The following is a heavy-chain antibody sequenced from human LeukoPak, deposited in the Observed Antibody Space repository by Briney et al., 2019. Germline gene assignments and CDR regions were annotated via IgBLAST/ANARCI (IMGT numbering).Heavy chain of an antibody. Sequence: PGESLKISCKGSGYSFTSYWIGWVRQMPGKGLEWMGVIYPGDSDTRYSPSFQGQVTISADKSISTAYLQWSSLKASDTAMYYCARHLSIAVAGLDAFDIWGQGTMVTVSS. CDR2: IYPGDSDT. J-gene: IGHJ3*02. D-gene: IGHD6-19*01. CDR3: ARHLSIAVAGLDAFDI. CDR1: GYSFTSYW. V-gene: IGHV5-51*01.